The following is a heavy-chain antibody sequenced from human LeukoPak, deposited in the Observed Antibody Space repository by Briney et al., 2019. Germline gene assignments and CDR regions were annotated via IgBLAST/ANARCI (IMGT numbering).Heavy chain of an antibody. V-gene: IGHV3-33*01. CDR1: GFTFSSYG. CDR3: ARDRGIAAAAGYFDY. D-gene: IGHD6-13*01. Sequence: GRSLRLSCAASGFTFSSYGMHWVRQAPGKGLEWVAVIWYDGSNKYYADSVKGRFTISRDNSKNTLYLQMNSLRAEDTAVYYCARDRGIAAAAGYFDYWGQGTLVTVSS. J-gene: IGHJ4*02. CDR2: IWYDGSNK.